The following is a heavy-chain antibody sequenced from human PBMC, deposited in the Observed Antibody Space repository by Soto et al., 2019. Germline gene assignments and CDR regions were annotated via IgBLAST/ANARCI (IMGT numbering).Heavy chain of an antibody. Sequence: PLCLTCTVAGGSSVDLGGCWICNNQHPGKGLEWIGYIYYSGSTYYNPSLESRVTISVDKSKNQFSLKLMSSSAADTDVYYCRRLEGQATISYYFDYWGQGALVTVSS. J-gene: IGHJ4*02. CDR3: RRLEGQATISYYFDY. V-gene: IGHV4-31*09. CDR2: IYYSGST. CDR1: GGSSVDLGGC. D-gene: IGHD1-1*01.